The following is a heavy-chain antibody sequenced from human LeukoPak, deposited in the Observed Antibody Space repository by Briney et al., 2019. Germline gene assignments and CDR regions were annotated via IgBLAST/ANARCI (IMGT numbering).Heavy chain of an antibody. CDR1: GGSISSSN. Sequence: SSGTLSLTCAVSGGSISSSNWWSWVRQPPGKGLEWVAVISYDGSNKYYADSVKGRFTISRDNSKNTLYLQMNSLRAEGTAVYYCAREGYSYGYEGSFDYWGQGTLVTVSS. D-gene: IGHD5-18*01. CDR3: AREGYSYGYEGSFDY. V-gene: IGHV3-30*05. J-gene: IGHJ4*02. CDR2: ISYDGSNK.